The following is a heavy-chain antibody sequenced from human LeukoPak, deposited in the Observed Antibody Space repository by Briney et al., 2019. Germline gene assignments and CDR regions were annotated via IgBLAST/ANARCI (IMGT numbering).Heavy chain of an antibody. CDR3: ARVRDGDYDLRGYYYYYMDA. Sequence: ASVKVSCKASGYTFTSYAMNWVRQAPGQGLEWMGWINTNTGNPTYAQGFTGRFVFSLDTSVSTAYLQISSLKAEDTAVYYCARVRDGDYDLRGYYYYYMDAWGKGTTVTISS. CDR2: INTNTGNP. V-gene: IGHV7-4-1*02. D-gene: IGHD4-17*01. J-gene: IGHJ6*03. CDR1: GYTFTSYA.